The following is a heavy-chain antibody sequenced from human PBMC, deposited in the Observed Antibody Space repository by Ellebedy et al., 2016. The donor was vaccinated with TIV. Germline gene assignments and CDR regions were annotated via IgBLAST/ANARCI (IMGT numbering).Heavy chain of an antibody. J-gene: IGHJ5*02. CDR3: ARGRYYCSSTSCYAPSWFDP. CDR1: GVTFRFYW. CDR2: IKQDGSEK. V-gene: IGHV3-7*01. Sequence: GESLKISXAASGVTFRFYWLGWVRQAPGKGLEWVVNIKQDGSEKHYADSVKGRFTISRDNAKNSLYLQMNSLGAEDTAVYFCARGRYYCSSTSCYAPSWFDPWGQGTLVTVSS. D-gene: IGHD2-2*01.